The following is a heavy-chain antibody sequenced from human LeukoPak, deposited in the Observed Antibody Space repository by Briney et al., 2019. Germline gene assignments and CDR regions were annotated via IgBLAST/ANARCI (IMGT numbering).Heavy chain of an antibody. V-gene: IGHV3-30-3*01. Sequence: PGGSLRLSCAASGFTFSSYAMHWVRQAPGKGLEWVAVISYDGSNKYYADSVKGRFTISRDNSKNTLYLQVNSLRAEDTAVYYCARNRDPIVVVPAAPDYGGQGTLVTVSS. D-gene: IGHD2-2*01. CDR1: GFTFSSYA. CDR3: ARNRDPIVVVPAAPDY. J-gene: IGHJ4*02. CDR2: ISYDGSNK.